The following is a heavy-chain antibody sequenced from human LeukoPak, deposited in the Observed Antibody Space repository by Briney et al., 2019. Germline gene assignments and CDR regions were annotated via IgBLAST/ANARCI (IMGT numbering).Heavy chain of an antibody. D-gene: IGHD1-1*01. V-gene: IGHV4-34*01. Sequence: PSETLSLTCAVYGGSFSGYYWSWIRQPPGKGLEWIGEINHSGSTNYNPSLKSRVTISVDTSKNQFSLKLSSVTAADTAVYYCARLSAGSYWYFDLWGRGTLVTVSS. J-gene: IGHJ2*01. CDR2: INHSGST. CDR1: GGSFSGYY. CDR3: ARLSAGSYWYFDL.